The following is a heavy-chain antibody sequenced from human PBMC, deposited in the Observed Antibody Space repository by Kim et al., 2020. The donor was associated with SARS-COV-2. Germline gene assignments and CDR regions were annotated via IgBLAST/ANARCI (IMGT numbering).Heavy chain of an antibody. CDR1: GFTVHNYA. D-gene: IGHD6-13*01. J-gene: IGHJ3*02. CDR3: AKDAPYSSTWYDAFDI. V-gene: IGHV3-43*02. Sequence: GGSLRLSCAASGFTVHNYAMHWVRQAPGKGLEWVSVISGDGGGTHYADSVKGRFTISRDNSKNSLYLQMKSLRIEDTGLYYCAKDAPYSSTWYDAFDIWGQGTMVTVSS. CDR2: ISGDGGGT.